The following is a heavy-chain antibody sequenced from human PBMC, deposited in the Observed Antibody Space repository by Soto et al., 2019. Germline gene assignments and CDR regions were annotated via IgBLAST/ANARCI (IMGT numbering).Heavy chain of an antibody. CDR2: IFFTGNI. Sequence: SETLSLTCSVSGASLSSISYYWGWIRQPPGKGLECVGSIFFTGNIYYNPSLKSRVTISVDTSRNQFSLMVNSVTAADTAVYYCASRHCSGGSCYNHGLDSWGQGAMVTVS. D-gene: IGHD2-15*01. CDR3: ASRHCSGGSCYNHGLDS. V-gene: IGHV4-39*01. J-gene: IGHJ4*02. CDR1: GASLSSISYY.